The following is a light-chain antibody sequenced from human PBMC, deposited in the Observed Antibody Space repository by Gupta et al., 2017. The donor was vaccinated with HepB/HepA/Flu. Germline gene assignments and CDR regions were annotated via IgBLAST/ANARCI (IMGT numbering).Light chain of an antibody. CDR2: DAS. CDR3: QQDYNLLT. CDR1: QDISNY. Sequence: DIQMTQSPSSLSASVGDRVTITCQASQDISNYLNWYQQKPGKAPKLLIYDASNLETGVPSRFSGSGSGTDFTFTSSSRQPEDIATYYWQQDYNLLTFGGGTKVEIK. J-gene: IGKJ4*01. V-gene: IGKV1-33*01.